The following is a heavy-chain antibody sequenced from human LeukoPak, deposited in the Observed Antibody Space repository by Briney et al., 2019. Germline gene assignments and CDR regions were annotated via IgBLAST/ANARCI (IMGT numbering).Heavy chain of an antibody. Sequence: GGSLRLSCAASGSTFSSYSMNWVRQAPGKGLEWVSSISSSSSYIYYADSVKGRFTISRDNAKNSLYLQMNSLRAEDTAVYYCARRRRSSTSCSDFDYWGQGTLVTVSS. CDR1: GSTFSSYS. CDR2: ISSSSSYI. CDR3: ARRRRSSTSCSDFDY. V-gene: IGHV3-21*01. D-gene: IGHD2-2*01. J-gene: IGHJ4*02.